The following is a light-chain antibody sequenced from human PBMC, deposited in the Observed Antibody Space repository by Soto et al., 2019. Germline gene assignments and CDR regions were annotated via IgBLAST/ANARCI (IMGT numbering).Light chain of an antibody. CDR3: QQHSNWTLT. CDR2: DAS. J-gene: IGKJ5*01. V-gene: IGKV3-11*01. CDR1: QSVSSTY. Sequence: EIVLTQSRGTLSLSPWERATLSCXXSQSVSSTYLAWYQQRPGQAPRXXXYDASNRATGIPARFSGSGSGTDVTLTISSLENEDVAVYYCQQHSNWTLTFGQGTRLEIK.